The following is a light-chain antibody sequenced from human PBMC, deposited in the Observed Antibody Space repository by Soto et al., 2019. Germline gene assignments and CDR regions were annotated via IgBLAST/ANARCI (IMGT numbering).Light chain of an antibody. CDR1: QGVGSW. V-gene: IGKV1-12*01. CDR2: AAS. Sequence: DIQMTQSPSSVSAPVGDRVTITCRASQGVGSWLAWYQQKPGKAPKLLIFAASSLQSGVPSRFSGSGSGTDFTLTISSLQPEDVASYYSQQANSFPWTFGQGTEVEIK. CDR3: QQANSFPWT. J-gene: IGKJ1*01.